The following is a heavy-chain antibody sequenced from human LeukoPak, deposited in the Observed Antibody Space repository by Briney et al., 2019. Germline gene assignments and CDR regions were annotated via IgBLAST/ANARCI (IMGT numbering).Heavy chain of an antibody. CDR3: TRGLDRYSYGLDDAFDI. J-gene: IGHJ3*02. V-gene: IGHV3-49*03. CDR1: GFTFGDYV. D-gene: IGHD5-18*01. Sequence: GGSLRLSCTASGFTFGDYVMSWFRQAPGKGLEWVGFIRSKTFGGTTEFAASVKGRFTISRDDSKSIAYLQMYSLKTEDTAVYYCTRGLDRYSYGLDDAFDIWGQGTMVTVSS. CDR2: IRSKTFGGTT.